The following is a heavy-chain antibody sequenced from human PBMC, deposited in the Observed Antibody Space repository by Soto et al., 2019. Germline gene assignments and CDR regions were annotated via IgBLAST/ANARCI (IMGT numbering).Heavy chain of an antibody. D-gene: IGHD3-3*01. CDR3: ARDLWRITIFATHLRGMDV. Sequence: ASVKVSCKASGYTFTSYYMHWVRQAPGQGLEWMGIINPSGGSTSYAQKFQGRVTMTRDTSTSTVYMELSSLRSEDTAVYYCARDLWRITIFATHLRGMDVLGQGNTLTVSS. CDR2: INPSGGST. CDR1: GYTFTSYY. V-gene: IGHV1-46*01. J-gene: IGHJ6*02.